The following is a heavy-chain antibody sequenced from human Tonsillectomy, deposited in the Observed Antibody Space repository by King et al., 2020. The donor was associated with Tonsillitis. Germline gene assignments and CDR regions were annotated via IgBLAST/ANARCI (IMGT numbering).Heavy chain of an antibody. CDR1: GFTFSSYA. D-gene: IGHD3-3*01. J-gene: IGHJ6*03. CDR3: ARENLKQITSFGRDYYYYYMDV. Sequence: QVQLVESGGGVVQPGRSLRLSCAASGFTFSSYAMHWVRQAPGKGLEWVAVISYDGSNKYYADSVKGRFTISRDNSKNTLYLQMNSLTAEDTAVYYCARENLKQITSFGRDYYYYYMDVWGKGTTVTVSS. CDR2: ISYDGSNK. V-gene: IGHV3-30-3*01.